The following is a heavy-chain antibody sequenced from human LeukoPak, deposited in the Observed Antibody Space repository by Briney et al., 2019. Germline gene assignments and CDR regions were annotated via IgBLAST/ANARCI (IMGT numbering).Heavy chain of an antibody. J-gene: IGHJ6*04. CDR1: GFTFSSYA. Sequence: PGGSLRLSCAASGFTFSSYAMHWVRQAPGKGLEWVAVISYDGSNKYYADSVKGRFTISRDNAKNSLYLQMNSLRAEDTAIYYCARIPAAMRRGSYGMDVWGKGTTVTVSS. V-gene: IGHV3-30-3*01. CDR3: ARIPAAMRRGSYGMDV. CDR2: ISYDGSNK. D-gene: IGHD2-2*01.